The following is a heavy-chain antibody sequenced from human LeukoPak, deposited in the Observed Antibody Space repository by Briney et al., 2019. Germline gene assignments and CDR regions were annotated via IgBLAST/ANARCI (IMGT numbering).Heavy chain of an antibody. V-gene: IGHV1-69*04. CDR3: ASSDGAYDYVWGSYRPWLN. CDR2: IIPIFGKA. J-gene: IGHJ4*02. CDR1: GGTFSSYA. D-gene: IGHD3-16*02. Sequence: ASVKVSCKASGGTFSSYAISWVRQAPGQGLEWMGRIIPIFGKANYAQKFQGRVTITADKSTSTAYMELSSLRSEDTAVYYCASSDGAYDYVWGSYRPWLNWGQGTLVTVSS.